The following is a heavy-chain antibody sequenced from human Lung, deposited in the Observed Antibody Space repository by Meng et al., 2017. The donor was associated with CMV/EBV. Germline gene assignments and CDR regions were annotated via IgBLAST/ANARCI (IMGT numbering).Heavy chain of an antibody. CDR1: GFTFSSYS. J-gene: IGHJ4*02. CDR3: ARDNSYGDEYYFDY. D-gene: IGHD5-18*01. Sequence: GGSXRLXXAASGFTFSSYSMNWVRQAPGKGLEWVSSISSSSSYIYYADSVKGRFTISRDNAKNSLYLQMNSLRAEDTAVYYCARDNSYGDEYYFDYWGQGXLVTVSS. V-gene: IGHV3-21*01. CDR2: ISSSSSYI.